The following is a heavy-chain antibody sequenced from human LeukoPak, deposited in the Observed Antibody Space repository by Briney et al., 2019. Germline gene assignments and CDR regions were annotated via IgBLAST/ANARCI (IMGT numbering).Heavy chain of an antibody. D-gene: IGHD3-10*01. CDR2: IYYSGST. V-gene: IGHV4-59*01. J-gene: IGHJ5*02. CDR3: ARGGYYGSGNDFRFDP. CDR1: GGSISSYY. Sequence: PSETLSLTCTVSGGSISSYYWSWIRQPPGKGLEWIGYIYYSGSTNYRPSLKSRVTISVDTSKNQFSLKLSSVTAADTAVYYCARGGYYGSGNDFRFDPWGQGTLVTVSS.